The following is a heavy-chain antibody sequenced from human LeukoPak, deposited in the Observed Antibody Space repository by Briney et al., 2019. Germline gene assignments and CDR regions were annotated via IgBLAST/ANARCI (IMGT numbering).Heavy chain of an antibody. CDR2: ISGSGGST. V-gene: IGHV3-23*01. Sequence: GGSLRLSCAASGFTFSSYAMSWVRQAPGKGLEWVSAISGSGGSTYYADSVKGRFTISRDNSKNTLYLQVNSLRAEDTAVYYCARYSIGAAGSFDYWGQGTLVTVSS. D-gene: IGHD6-13*01. J-gene: IGHJ4*02. CDR3: ARYSIGAAGSFDY. CDR1: GFTFSSYA.